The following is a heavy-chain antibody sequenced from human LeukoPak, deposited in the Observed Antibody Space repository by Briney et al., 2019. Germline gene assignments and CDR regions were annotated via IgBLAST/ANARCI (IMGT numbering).Heavy chain of an antibody. J-gene: IGHJ6*04. CDR2: ISYDGSNK. CDR3: AKAGYSSSWYYYYYGMDV. D-gene: IGHD6-13*01. Sequence: GGSLRLSCAASGFTFSSYGMHWVRQAPGKGLEWVAVISYDGSNKYYADSVKGRFTISRDNSKNTLYLQMNSLRAEDTAVYYCAKAGYSSSWYYYYYGMDVWGKRTTVTVSS. V-gene: IGHV3-30*18. CDR1: GFTFSSYG.